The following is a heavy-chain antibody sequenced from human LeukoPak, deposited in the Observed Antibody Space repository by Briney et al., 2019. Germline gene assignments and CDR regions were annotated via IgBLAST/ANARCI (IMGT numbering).Heavy chain of an antibody. J-gene: IGHJ4*02. Sequence: GGSLRLSCAASGFTFSDYYMSWIRQAPGKGLEWVSYISSSGSTIYYADSVKGRFTISRDNAKNSLYLQMNSLRAEDTAVYYCARTLRYELPAYYLDYWGQGTLVTVSS. CDR1: GFTFSDYY. CDR2: ISSSGSTI. V-gene: IGHV3-11*01. CDR3: ARTLRYELPAYYLDY. D-gene: IGHD3-9*01.